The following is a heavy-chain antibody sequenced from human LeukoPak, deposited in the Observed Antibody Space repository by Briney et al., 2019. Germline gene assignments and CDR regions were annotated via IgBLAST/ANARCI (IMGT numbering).Heavy chain of an antibody. CDR3: ARGSVVTAVAGTGSQVENWFDP. CDR1: GFTFSDHA. J-gene: IGHJ5*02. Sequence: GSLRLSCTASGFTFSDHAMSWVRQPPGKGLEWIGEINHSGSTNYNPSLKSRVTISVDTSKNQFSLKLSSVTAADTAVYYCARGSVVTAVAGTGSQVENWFDPWGQGTLVTVSS. D-gene: IGHD6-19*01. CDR2: INHSGST. V-gene: IGHV4-34*01.